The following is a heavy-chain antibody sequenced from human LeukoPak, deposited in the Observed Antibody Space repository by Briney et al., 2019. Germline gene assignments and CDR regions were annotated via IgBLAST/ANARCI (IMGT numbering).Heavy chain of an antibody. V-gene: IGHV3-11*01. CDR1: EFVFSDYY. J-gene: IGHJ4*02. Sequence: GGSLRLSCAASEFVFSDYYMSWIRQAPGKGLEWVADISDSGSTIYYADSVKGRFTIYRDNEKNSLYLQMNSLRAEDTAVYYCAREMEGDYGSGSFFDHWGQGNMVTVSS. CDR2: ISDSGSTI. D-gene: IGHD3-10*01. CDR3: AREMEGDYGSGSFFDH.